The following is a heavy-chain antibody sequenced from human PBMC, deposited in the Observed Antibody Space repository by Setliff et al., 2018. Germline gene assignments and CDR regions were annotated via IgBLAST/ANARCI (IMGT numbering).Heavy chain of an antibody. CDR2: ISSSSGLI. CDR1: GFTFSTYA. V-gene: IGHV3-48*01. Sequence: GGSLRLSCAASGFTFSTYAMNWLRQAPGKGLEWVSYISSSSGLIYYADSVKGRFTISRDEAKNSLYLQMNSLRAEDTAVYYCSTKGVPGTGGQGTRVTVSS. CDR3: STKGVPGT. D-gene: IGHD1-1*01. J-gene: IGHJ4*02.